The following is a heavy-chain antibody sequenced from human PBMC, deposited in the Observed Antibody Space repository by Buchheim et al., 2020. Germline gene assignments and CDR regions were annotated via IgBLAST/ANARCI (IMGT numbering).Heavy chain of an antibody. J-gene: IGHJ4*02. CDR2: INHSGST. Sequence: QVQLQQWGAGLLKPSETLSLTCAVYGGSLSGYYWSWIRQPPGKGLEWIGEINHSGSTNSNPSLKSRVTISVDTSKNQFSLKLSSVTAADTAVYYCARGPWGYCSSTSCYWGAGYFDYWGQGTL. D-gene: IGHD2-2*01. CDR3: ARGPWGYCSSTSCYWGAGYFDY. V-gene: IGHV4-34*01. CDR1: GGSLSGYY.